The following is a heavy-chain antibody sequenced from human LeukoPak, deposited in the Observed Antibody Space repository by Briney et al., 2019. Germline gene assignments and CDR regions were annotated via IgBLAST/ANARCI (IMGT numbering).Heavy chain of an antibody. CDR1: GFTFSNYG. D-gene: IGHD1-26*01. Sequence: GGSLRLSCAASGFTFSNYGIHWVRQAPGRGLEGVAYIQYDGGNKYYADSVKGRFTISRDNSKNTLSLQMNSLRAEDTAVYYCARDSGSSDYFDYWGQGTLVTVSS. V-gene: IGHV3-30*02. J-gene: IGHJ4*02. CDR3: ARDSGSSDYFDY. CDR2: IQYDGGNK.